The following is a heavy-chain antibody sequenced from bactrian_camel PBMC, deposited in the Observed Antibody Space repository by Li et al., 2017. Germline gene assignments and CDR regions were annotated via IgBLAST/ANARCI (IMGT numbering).Heavy chain of an antibody. J-gene: IGHJ4*01. CDR3: AVHRYGAGYNY. CDR2: NNSGGGGQ. CDR1: GFTFSSYM. V-gene: IGHV3S40*01. Sequence: VQLVESGGGLVQPGGSLRLSCAASGFTFSSYMFSWVRQAPGKGLEWVSGNNSGGGGQYYADSVKGRFTISRANAKNTLYLQMNGLKPGDTAMYYCAVHRYGAGYNYWGQGTQVTVS. D-gene: IGHD5*01.